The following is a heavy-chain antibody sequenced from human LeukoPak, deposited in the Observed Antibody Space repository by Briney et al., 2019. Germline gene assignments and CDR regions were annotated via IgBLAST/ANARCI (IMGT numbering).Heavy chain of an antibody. D-gene: IGHD5-12*01. CDR2: ISYDGSNK. CDR1: GFTFSSYA. CDR3: AKVVVATISPFDY. Sequence: GGSLRLSCAASGFTFSSYAMHWVRQAPGKGLEWVALISYDGSNKYYADSVKGRFTISRDNSKNSLYLQMNSLRTEDTALYYCAKVVVATISPFDYWGQGTLVTVSS. J-gene: IGHJ4*02. V-gene: IGHV3-30-3*01.